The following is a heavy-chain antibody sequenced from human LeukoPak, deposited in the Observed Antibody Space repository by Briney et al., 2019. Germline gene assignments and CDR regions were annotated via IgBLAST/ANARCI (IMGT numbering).Heavy chain of an antibody. V-gene: IGHV3-33*01. D-gene: IGHD5-18*01. J-gene: IGHJ3*02. CDR2: VWYDGTNI. Sequence: PGGSLRLSCAASGFTFSTYGMHWVRQAPGKGLEWVAVVWYDGTNIHYVDSVKGRFTISRDNSKSTLYLQMNSLTAEDAAVYYCARGGYSRRDAFDIWGQGTMVTVSS. CDR3: ARGGYSRRDAFDI. CDR1: GFTFSTYG.